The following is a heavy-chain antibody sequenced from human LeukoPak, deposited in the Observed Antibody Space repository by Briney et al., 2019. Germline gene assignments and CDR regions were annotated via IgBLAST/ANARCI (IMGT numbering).Heavy chain of an antibody. V-gene: IGHV1-18*01. J-gene: IGHJ6*04. CDR1: GGTFSSYA. CDR3: ARDIVVVPAARKMDV. D-gene: IGHD2-2*01. CDR2: ISAYNGNT. Sequence: ASVKVSCKASGGTFSSYAISWVRQAPGQGLEWMGWISAYNGNTNYAQKLQGRVTMTTDTSTSTAYMELRSLRSDDTAVYYCARDIVVVPAARKMDVWGKGTTVTVSS.